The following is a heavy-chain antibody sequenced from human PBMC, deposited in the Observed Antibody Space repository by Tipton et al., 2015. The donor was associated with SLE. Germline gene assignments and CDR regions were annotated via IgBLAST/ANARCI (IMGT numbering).Heavy chain of an antibody. CDR3: EGTEDVFDV. J-gene: IGHJ3*01. Sequence: TLSLTCAVSGGSIGSGGYSWNWIRQPPGKGLEWIGYVYHSGSAYYNPSLESRAFILADTSKNQFSLKLTSVTDADTAVYYCEGTEDVFDVWGLGTTVTVSS. V-gene: IGHV4-30-2*01. D-gene: IGHD3/OR15-3a*01. CDR1: GGSIGSGGYS. CDR2: VYHSGSA.